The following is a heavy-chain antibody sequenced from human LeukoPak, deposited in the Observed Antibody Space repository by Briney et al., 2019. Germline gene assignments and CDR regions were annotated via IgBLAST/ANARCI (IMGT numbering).Heavy chain of an antibody. CDR1: GFTFSSYE. Sequence: GGSLRLSCAASGFTFSSYEMNWVRQAPGKGLEWVSFTSSSGRTIYYADSVKGRFTISRDNAKNSLYLQMNSLRAEDTAVYYCASSSALDYWGQGTLVTVST. CDR2: TSSSGRTI. D-gene: IGHD6-19*01. V-gene: IGHV3-48*03. CDR3: ASSSALDY. J-gene: IGHJ4*02.